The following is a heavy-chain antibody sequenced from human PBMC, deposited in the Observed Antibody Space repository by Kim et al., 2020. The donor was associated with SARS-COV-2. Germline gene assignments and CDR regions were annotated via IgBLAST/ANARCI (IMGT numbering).Heavy chain of an antibody. V-gene: IGHV4-39*07. D-gene: IGHD6-19*01. Sequence: PSLESRVTISVDTSKNQFSLKLSSVTAADTAVYYCARDFLSSGPDTAGGYWGQGTLVTVSS. J-gene: IGHJ4*02. CDR3: ARDFLSSGPDTAGGY.